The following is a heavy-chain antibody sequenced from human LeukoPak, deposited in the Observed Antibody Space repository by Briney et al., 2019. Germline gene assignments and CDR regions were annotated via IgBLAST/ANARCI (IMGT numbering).Heavy chain of an antibody. V-gene: IGHV3-33*07. CDR2: IWHDGSPT. Sequence: GGSLRLSCVASGFTFTKCAMSWIRQAPGKGLEWVATIWHDGSPTMYADSAKGRFTISRDDSKNMLYLQMNSLRAEDTAEYYCVTHYKWDLLVHAFDFWGQGTRVTVSS. CDR3: VTHYKWDLLVHAFDF. CDR1: GFTFTKCA. J-gene: IGHJ3*01. D-gene: IGHD1-26*01.